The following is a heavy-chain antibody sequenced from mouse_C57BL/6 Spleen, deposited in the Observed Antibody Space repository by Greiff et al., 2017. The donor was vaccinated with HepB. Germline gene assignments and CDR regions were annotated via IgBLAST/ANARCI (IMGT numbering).Heavy chain of an antibody. Sequence: QVQLQQSGAELARPGASVKLSCKASGYTFTSYGISWVKQRTGQGLEWIGEIYPRSGNTYYNEKFKGKATLTADKSSSTAYMELRSLTSEDSAVYFCARHYGSSYRVYFDYWGQGTTLTVSS. CDR2: IYPRSGNT. CDR3: ARHYGSSYRVYFDY. CDR1: GYTFTSYG. J-gene: IGHJ2*01. V-gene: IGHV1-81*01. D-gene: IGHD1-1*01.